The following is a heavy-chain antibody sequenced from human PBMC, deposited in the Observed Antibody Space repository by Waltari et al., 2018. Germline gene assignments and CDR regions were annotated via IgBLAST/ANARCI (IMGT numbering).Heavy chain of an antibody. D-gene: IGHD1-1*01. V-gene: IGHV4-4*07. CDR1: GGSVSTYY. J-gene: IGHJ2*01. CDR3: ARSRAGNDGWYFDL. Sequence: QVQLQESGPGLLKPTETLSLTCPVSGGSVSTYYCNWIRQPVVKGLEWIGRLYPTGSSNYNPSLRSRVTISVDKSNNHFSLRLTSLTAADTAVYYCARSRAGNDGWYFDLWGRGTLVTVSS. CDR2: LYPTGSS.